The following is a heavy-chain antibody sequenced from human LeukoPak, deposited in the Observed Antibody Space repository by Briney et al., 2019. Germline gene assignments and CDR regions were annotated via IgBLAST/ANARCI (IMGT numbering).Heavy chain of an antibody. CDR2: INPNSDGT. J-gene: IGHJ4*02. Sequence: ASVKVSCKASGYTFTGYYIHWVRQAPGQGLEWMGWINPNSDGTKYTEKFQGRVTMTRDTSISTAYMEVSRLRSDDTAVYYCARAPPYNILTGYRLFDYWGQGTLVTVSS. CDR1: GYTFTGYY. V-gene: IGHV1-2*02. D-gene: IGHD3-9*01. CDR3: ARAPPYNILTGYRLFDY.